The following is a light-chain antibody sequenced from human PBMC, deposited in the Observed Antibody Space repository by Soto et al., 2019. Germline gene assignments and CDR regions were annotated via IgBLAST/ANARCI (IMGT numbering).Light chain of an antibody. CDR1: QSISSY. J-gene: IGKJ2*01. V-gene: IGKV1-39*01. Sequence: DIQMTQSPSSLSASVGDRVTITCRASQSISSYLNWYQQKPGKAPNLLIYAASSLQSGVPSRFSGRGSGTDFTLTISSLQPEDFATYYCQQSFSLPYTFGQGTKLEIK. CDR3: QQSFSLPYT. CDR2: AAS.